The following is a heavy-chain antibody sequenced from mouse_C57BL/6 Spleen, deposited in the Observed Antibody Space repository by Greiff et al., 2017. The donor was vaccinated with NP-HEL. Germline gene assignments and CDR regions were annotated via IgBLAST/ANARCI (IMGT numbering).Heavy chain of an antibody. CDR3: AREDGSSYDWYFDV. D-gene: IGHD1-1*01. Sequence: QVQLQQPGAELVKPGASVKMSCKASGYTFTSYWITWVKQRPGQGLEWIGDIYPGSGSTNYNQKFKDKATLTVDKSSSTAYMQLSSLTSEDSAVYYCAREDGSSYDWYFDVWGTGTTVTVSS. CDR2: IYPGSGST. J-gene: IGHJ1*03. V-gene: IGHV1-55*01. CDR1: GYTFTSYW.